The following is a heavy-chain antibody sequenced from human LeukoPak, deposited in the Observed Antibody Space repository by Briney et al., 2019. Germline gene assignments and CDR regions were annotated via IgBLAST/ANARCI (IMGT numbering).Heavy chain of an antibody. J-gene: IGHJ5*02. CDR3: ARDSGLAAAGEPSNWFDP. D-gene: IGHD6-13*01. CDR1: GYTFTSYY. Sequence: ASVKVSCKASGYTFTSYYMHWVRQAPGQGLEWMGWINPNSGGTNCAQKFQGRVTMTRDTSISTAYMELSRLRSDDTAVYYCARDSGLAAAGEPSNWFDPWGQGTLVTVSS. V-gene: IGHV1-2*02. CDR2: INPNSGGT.